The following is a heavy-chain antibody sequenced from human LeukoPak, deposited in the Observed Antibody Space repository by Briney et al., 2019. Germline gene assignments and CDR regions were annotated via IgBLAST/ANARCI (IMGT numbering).Heavy chain of an antibody. J-gene: IGHJ4*02. Sequence: GGSLRLSCAASGFTFSSYGMHWVRQAPGKGLEWVAVIWYDGSNKYYADSVKGRFTISRDNSKNTLYLQVNSLRAEDTAVYYCAKDRERWPPGRYFDYWGQGTLVTVSS. V-gene: IGHV3-33*06. CDR1: GFTFSSYG. CDR2: IWYDGSNK. CDR3: AKDRERWPPGRYFDY. D-gene: IGHD5-24*01.